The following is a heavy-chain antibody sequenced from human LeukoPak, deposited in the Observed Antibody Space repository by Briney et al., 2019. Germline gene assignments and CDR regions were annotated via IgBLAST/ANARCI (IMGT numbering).Heavy chain of an antibody. CDR1: GYTFTSYG. V-gene: IGHV1-18*01. Sequence: ASVKVSCKASGYTFTSYGISWVRQAPGQGLEWMGWISAYNGNTNYAQKLQGRVTMTTDTSTSTAYMELRSLRSDDTAVYYCARAYDILTEDAFDIWGQGAMVTVSS. D-gene: IGHD3-9*01. CDR2: ISAYNGNT. CDR3: ARAYDILTEDAFDI. J-gene: IGHJ3*02.